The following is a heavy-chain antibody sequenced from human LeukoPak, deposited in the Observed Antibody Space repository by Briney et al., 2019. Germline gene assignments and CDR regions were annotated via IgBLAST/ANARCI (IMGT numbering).Heavy chain of an antibody. CDR1: EYSFPNYC. J-gene: IGHJ4*02. V-gene: IGHV5-51*01. CDR3: AILFEWFDY. Sequence: GESLKISCKHSEYSFPNYCIGWVRQMPGKGLEWMGIIYPGDSDTRYSPSFQGQVTISADKSISTAYLQWSSLKASDTAMYYCAILFEWFDYWGQGTLVTVSS. CDR2: IYPGDSDT. D-gene: IGHD3-3*01.